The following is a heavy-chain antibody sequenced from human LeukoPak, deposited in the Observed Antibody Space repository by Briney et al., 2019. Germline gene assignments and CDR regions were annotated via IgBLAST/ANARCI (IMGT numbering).Heavy chain of an antibody. Sequence: GASVKVSCKPSPYTFIEYYIHCVRQAPGQGLEWMGWINCKSGDTNYAQKFQGRVTLTRDMSLNTAYMEFNNVVSDDTAVYYCARGDGGSSWFFSVNHYFQYWGQGTPVTVSS. CDR1: PYTFIEYY. D-gene: IGHD4-23*01. CDR2: INCKSGDT. CDR3: ARGDGGSSWFFSVNHYFQY. J-gene: IGHJ1*01. V-gene: IGHV1-2*02.